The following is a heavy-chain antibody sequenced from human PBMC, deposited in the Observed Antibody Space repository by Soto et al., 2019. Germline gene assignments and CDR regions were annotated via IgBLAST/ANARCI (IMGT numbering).Heavy chain of an antibody. Sequence: GASVKVSCKASGYTFTSYGISWVRQAPGQGLEWMGWISAYNGNTNYAQKLQGRVTMTTDTSTSTAYMELRSLRSDDTAVYYCARDRGRDIVLVVADSDASDIWGQGTMVTVSS. J-gene: IGHJ3*02. CDR1: GYTFTSYG. CDR3: ARDRGRDIVLVVADSDASDI. V-gene: IGHV1-18*01. D-gene: IGHD2-15*01. CDR2: ISAYNGNT.